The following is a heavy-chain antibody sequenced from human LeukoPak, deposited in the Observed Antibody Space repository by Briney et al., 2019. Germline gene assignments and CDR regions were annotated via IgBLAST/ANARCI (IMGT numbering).Heavy chain of an antibody. Sequence: SETLSLTCTVSGGSISSYYWSWIRQPPGKGLEWIGDIYYSGSTNYNPSLKSRVTISVDTSKNQFSLKLSSVTAADTAVYYCARTVQSSGWFPDAFDIWGQGTMVTVSS. CDR1: GGSISSYY. D-gene: IGHD6-19*01. V-gene: IGHV4-59*01. J-gene: IGHJ3*02. CDR2: IYYSGST. CDR3: ARTVQSSGWFPDAFDI.